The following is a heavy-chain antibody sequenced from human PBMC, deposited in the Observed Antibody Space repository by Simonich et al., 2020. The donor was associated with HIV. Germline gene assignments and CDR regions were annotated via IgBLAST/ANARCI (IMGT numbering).Heavy chain of an antibody. J-gene: IGHJ4*02. Sequence: QVQLQQWGAGLLKPSETLSLTCAVYGGSFSGYYWSWIRKPPGKGLGWIGEINHRGSTNYNPPLKSRVTISVDTSKNQFSLKLSSVTAADTAVYYCARRHPTTVTTPYFDYWGQGTLVTVSS. CDR2: INHRGST. CDR3: ARRHPTTVTTPYFDY. V-gene: IGHV4-34*01. CDR1: GGSFSGYY. D-gene: IGHD4-17*01.